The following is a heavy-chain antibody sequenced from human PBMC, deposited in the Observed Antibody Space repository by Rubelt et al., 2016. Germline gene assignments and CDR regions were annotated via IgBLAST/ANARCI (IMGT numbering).Heavy chain of an antibody. CDR1: GYTFTSYY. V-gene: IGHV1-69*09. D-gene: IGHD5-18*01. CDR2: IIPILGIA. CDR3: ARVGTAMVTT. Sequence: QVQLVQSGAEVKKPAASVKVSCKASGYTFTSYYLHWVRQAPGPGLAWIGRIIPILGIANYPQKFQGRVTITADKSTSTAYMELSSLRSEDTAVYYCARVGTAMVTTWGQGTLVTVSS. J-gene: IGHJ5*02.